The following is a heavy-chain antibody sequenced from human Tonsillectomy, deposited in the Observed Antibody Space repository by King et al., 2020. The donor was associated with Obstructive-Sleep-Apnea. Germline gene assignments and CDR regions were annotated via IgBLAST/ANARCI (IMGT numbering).Heavy chain of an antibody. CDR1: GFTFGDYA. J-gene: IGHJ5*02. CDR3: SRDGSYGSGSLTNWFDP. V-gene: IGHV3-49*03. CDR2: VRSKPFGGTT. Sequence: VQLVESGGGLVQPGRSLRLSCTGSGFTFGDYAMTWFRQAPGKGLEWVGFVRSKPFGGTTDYAASLKGRFAISRDDSKNIDYLQMDSLKTEDTGLYFCSRDGSYGSGSLTNWFDPWGQGTLVTVS. D-gene: IGHD3-10*01.